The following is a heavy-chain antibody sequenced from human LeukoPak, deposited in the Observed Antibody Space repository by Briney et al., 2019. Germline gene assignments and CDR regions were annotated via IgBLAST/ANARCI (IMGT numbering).Heavy chain of an antibody. CDR2: IYTSGST. CDR3: AREGTVVAQNAFDI. CDR1: GGSISGYY. V-gene: IGHV4-4*07. Sequence: SETLTLTCTVSGGSISGYYWSWIRQPAGKGLEWIGRIYTSGSTNYNPSLKSRVTMSVDTSKNQFSLKLSSVTAADTAVYYCAREGTVVAQNAFDIWGQGTMVTVSS. D-gene: IGHD2-2*01. J-gene: IGHJ3*02.